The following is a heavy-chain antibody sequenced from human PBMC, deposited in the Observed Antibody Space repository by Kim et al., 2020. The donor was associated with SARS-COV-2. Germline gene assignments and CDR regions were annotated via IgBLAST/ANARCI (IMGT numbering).Heavy chain of an antibody. V-gene: IGHV3-73*01. D-gene: IGHD1-1*01. J-gene: IGHJ3*02. Sequence: GGSLRLSCAASGFTFSGSAMHWVRQASGKGLEWVGRIKSKANSYATTYAASVKGRFTISRDDSKTTVYLQMNSLKTEDTAVYYCTRVPGTTLAFCDTFDIWGQGTMVTVSS. CDR1: GFTFSGSA. CDR3: TRVPGTTLAFCDTFDI. CDR2: IKSKANSYAT.